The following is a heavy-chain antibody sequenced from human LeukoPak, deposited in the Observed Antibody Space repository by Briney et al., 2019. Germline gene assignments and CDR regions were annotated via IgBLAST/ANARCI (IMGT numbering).Heavy chain of an antibody. CDR1: GGSISSSNW. J-gene: IGHJ4*02. D-gene: IGHD1-26*01. CDR2: IYHSGST. V-gene: IGHV4-4*02. CDR3: AAARYSGSYYDDY. Sequence: SGTLSLTCAVSGGSISSSNWWSWVRQPPGKGLEWIGEIYHSGSTNYNPSLKSRVTISVDKSKNQFSLKLSSVTAADTAVYYCAAARYSGSYYDDYWGQGTLVTVSS.